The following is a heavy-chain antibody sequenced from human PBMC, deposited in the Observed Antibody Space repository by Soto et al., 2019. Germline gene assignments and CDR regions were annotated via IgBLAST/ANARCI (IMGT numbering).Heavy chain of an antibody. D-gene: IGHD3-10*01. V-gene: IGHV1-69*02. Sequence: SVKVSCKASGGTFSSYTISWVRQAPGQGLEWMGRIIPILGIANYAQKFQGRVTITADKSTSTAYMELSSLRSEDTAVYYCATAPMVRGVIYFDYWGQGTLVTVSS. CDR3: ATAPMVRGVIYFDY. CDR1: GGTFSSYT. J-gene: IGHJ4*02. CDR2: IIPILGIA.